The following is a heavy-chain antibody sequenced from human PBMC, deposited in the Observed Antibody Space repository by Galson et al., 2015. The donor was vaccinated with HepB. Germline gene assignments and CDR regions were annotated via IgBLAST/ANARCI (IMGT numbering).Heavy chain of an antibody. CDR1: GGTFSSYA. CDR3: ARDFRSNYYDSSSYYY. Sequence: SVKVSCKASGGTFSSYAISWVRQAPGQGLEWMGGIIPIFGTANYAQKFQGRVTITADESTSTAYMELSSLRSEDTAVYYCARDFRSNYYDSSSYYYWCQGTLVTVSS. V-gene: IGHV1-69*13. J-gene: IGHJ4*02. D-gene: IGHD3-22*01. CDR2: IIPIFGTA.